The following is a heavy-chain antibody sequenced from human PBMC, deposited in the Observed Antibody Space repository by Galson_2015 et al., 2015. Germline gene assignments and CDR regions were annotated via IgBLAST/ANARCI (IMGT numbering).Heavy chain of an antibody. CDR3: ARQILDYDFWSGYYSTNFDY. J-gene: IGHJ4*02. D-gene: IGHD3-3*01. CDR1: EFTFSSYY. V-gene: IGHV3-21*01. CDR2: IISTTTYI. Sequence: SLRLSCAASEFTFSSYYMSWVRQAPGKGLEWVSSIISTTTYIYYADSVKGRFTISRDNAKNSLYLQLNSLGAEDTAVYYCARQILDYDFWSGYYSTNFDYWGQGTLVTVSS.